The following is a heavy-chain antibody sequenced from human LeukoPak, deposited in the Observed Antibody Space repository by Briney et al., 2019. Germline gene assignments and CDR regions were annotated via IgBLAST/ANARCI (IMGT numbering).Heavy chain of an antibody. V-gene: IGHV3-7*01. J-gene: IGHJ4*02. CDR3: ARDLNWETY. CDR2: LKPDGSQI. Sequence: GGSLRLSCAASGFTFSTYWMTWVRQAPGKGLEWVANLKPDGSQIYYVDSVKGRFTNSRDNAKNSLYLQMNSLRAEDTAVYYCARDLNWETYWGQGTLVAVSS. CDR1: GFTFSTYW. D-gene: IGHD7-27*01.